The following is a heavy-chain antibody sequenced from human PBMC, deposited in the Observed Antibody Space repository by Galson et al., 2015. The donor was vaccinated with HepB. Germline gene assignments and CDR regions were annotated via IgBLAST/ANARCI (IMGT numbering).Heavy chain of an antibody. Sequence: SLRLSCAASGFTFSSYGMHWVRQAPGKGLEWVAVIWYDGSNKYYADSVKGRFTISRDNSKNTLYLQMNSLRAEDTAVYYCARDRRYEYSSSWGMDYWGQGTLVTVSS. J-gene: IGHJ4*02. V-gene: IGHV3-33*08. CDR1: GFTFSSYG. D-gene: IGHD6-13*01. CDR3: ARDRRYEYSSSWGMDY. CDR2: IWYDGSNK.